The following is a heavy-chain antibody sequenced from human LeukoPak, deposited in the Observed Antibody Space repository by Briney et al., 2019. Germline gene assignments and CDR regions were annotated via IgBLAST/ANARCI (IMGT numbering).Heavy chain of an antibody. CDR2: IYYSGNT. J-gene: IGHJ6*02. CDR1: GGSISSSYSY. Sequence: SETLSLTCAVSGGSISSSYSYWGWIRQPPGKGLEWIGNIYYSGNTYYSPSLTSRVTLSVDTSENQFSLKLSSVTAADTAVYYCARAHSIASYYYGVDVWGQGTTVTVSS. D-gene: IGHD2/OR15-2a*01. V-gene: IGHV4-39*07. CDR3: ARAHSIASYYYGVDV.